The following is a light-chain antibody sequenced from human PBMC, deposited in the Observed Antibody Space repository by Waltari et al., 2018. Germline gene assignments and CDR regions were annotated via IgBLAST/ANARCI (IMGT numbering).Light chain of an antibody. CDR3: SSYTSSNTVV. Sequence: QSALPQPASVSGSPGQSITISSTGTSSGVGGYNYVSWYQPHPGTAPKLKFYDVSNRPSGVSNRFAGSKSGNTASLTISGLQAEDEADYYCSSYTSSNTVVFGGGTKLTVL. V-gene: IGLV2-14*03. CDR1: SSGVGGYNY. CDR2: DVS. J-gene: IGLJ2*01.